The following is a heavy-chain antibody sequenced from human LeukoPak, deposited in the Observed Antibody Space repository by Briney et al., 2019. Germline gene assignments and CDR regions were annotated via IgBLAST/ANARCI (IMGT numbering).Heavy chain of an antibody. D-gene: IGHD2-2*01. CDR2: MNPNSGNT. J-gene: IGHJ4*02. V-gene: IGHV1-8*02. CDR1: GYTFTSYG. CDR3: ARGGYCSSTSCQLIDY. Sequence: ASVKVSCKASGYTFTSYGLNWVRQATGQGLEWMGWMNPNSGNTGYAQKFQGRVTMTRNTSISTAYMELSSLRSEDTAVYYCARGGYCSSTSCQLIDYWGQGTLVTVSP.